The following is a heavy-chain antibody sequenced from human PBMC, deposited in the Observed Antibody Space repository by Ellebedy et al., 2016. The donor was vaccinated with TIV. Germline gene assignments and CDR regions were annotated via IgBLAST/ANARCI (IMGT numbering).Heavy chain of an antibody. Sequence: SVKVSXXASGGTFSSYAISWVRQAPGQGLEWMGGIIPIFGTANYAQKFQGRVTITADKSTRTAYMELSSLRSEDTAVYYCATHLLYCSSTSCYPYLYYYGMDVWGQGTTVTVSS. D-gene: IGHD2-2*01. CDR2: IIPIFGTA. CDR1: GGTFSSYA. CDR3: ATHLLYCSSTSCYPYLYYYGMDV. J-gene: IGHJ6*02. V-gene: IGHV1-69*06.